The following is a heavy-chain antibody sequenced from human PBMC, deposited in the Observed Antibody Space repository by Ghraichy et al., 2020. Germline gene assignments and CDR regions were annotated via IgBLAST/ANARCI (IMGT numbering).Heavy chain of an antibody. V-gene: IGHV3-53*01. J-gene: IGHJ6*03. CDR3: ARDRQLWLRGHYYYYMDV. CDR2: IYSGGST. Sequence: GESLNISCAASGFTVSSNYMSWVRQAPGKGLEWVSVIYSGGSTYYADSVKGRFTISRDNSKNTLYLQMNSLRAEDTAVYYCARDRQLWLRGHYYYYMDVWGKGTTVTVSS. CDR1: GFTVSSNY. D-gene: IGHD5-18*01.